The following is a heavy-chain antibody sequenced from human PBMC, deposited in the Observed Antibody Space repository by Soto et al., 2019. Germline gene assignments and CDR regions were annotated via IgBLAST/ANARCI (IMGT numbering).Heavy chain of an antibody. CDR3: ARGETFDP. V-gene: IGHV1-8*01. Sequence: QVQLVQSGAEVKKPGASVKVSCKASGYTFTSYDINWVRQATGQGLEWMGWMNCDSGNTGFAPNFQGRASMTRDSSSHTAYMELSSLRSDDTAIYSCARGETFDPWGQGTLVTVSS. CDR1: GYTFTSYD. CDR2: MNCDSGNT. J-gene: IGHJ5*02.